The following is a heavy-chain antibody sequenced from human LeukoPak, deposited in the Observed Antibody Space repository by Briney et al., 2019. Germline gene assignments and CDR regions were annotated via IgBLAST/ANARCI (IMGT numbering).Heavy chain of an antibody. Sequence: GESLKISCKGSGYSFTSYWISWVRQMPGKGLEWMGRIDPGDSYTNYSPSFQGHVTISADKSISTAYLQWSSLKASDTAMYYCARHSSGGTYYYYGMDVWGKGTTVTVSS. CDR3: ARHSSGGTYYYYGMDV. V-gene: IGHV5-10-1*01. CDR2: IDPGDSYT. J-gene: IGHJ6*04. CDR1: GYSFTSYW. D-gene: IGHD2-15*01.